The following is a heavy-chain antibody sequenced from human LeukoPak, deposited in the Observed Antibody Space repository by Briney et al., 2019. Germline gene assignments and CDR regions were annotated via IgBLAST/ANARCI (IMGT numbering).Heavy chain of an antibody. V-gene: IGHV3-30*02. CDR1: GFPFSSYG. J-gene: IGHJ4*02. CDR2: MRYDGKTE. CDR3: AKDPNTVVMQYFDS. D-gene: IGHD2-21*01. Sequence: GGSLRLSCTGSGFPFSSYGMHGVRQTPGRGLEWVAFMRYDGKTEYYADSVKGRFTIAREDSHSTVHLHMKDLRPDDAAVYFCAKDPNTVVMQYFDSWGQGTLVSVSS.